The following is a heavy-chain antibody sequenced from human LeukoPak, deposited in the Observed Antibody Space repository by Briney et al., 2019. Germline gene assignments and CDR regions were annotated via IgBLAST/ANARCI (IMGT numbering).Heavy chain of an antibody. Sequence: SETLSLTCTVSGGSISSYYWGWIRQPPGKGLEWIGYIYYTGNTNYNPSLTSRVNISVDTSKNQFSLNLSSVTAADTAVYYCARWGSIAVARFDYWGQGTLVTVSS. D-gene: IGHD6-6*01. CDR1: GGSISSYY. CDR3: ARWGSIAVARFDY. V-gene: IGHV4-59*01. CDR2: IYYTGNT. J-gene: IGHJ4*02.